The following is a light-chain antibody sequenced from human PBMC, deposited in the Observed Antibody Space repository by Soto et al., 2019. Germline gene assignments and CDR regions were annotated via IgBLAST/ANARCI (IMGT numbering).Light chain of an antibody. CDR1: QSVDGY. Sequence: EIVMTQSPGTLSVSLGESATLSCRASQSVDGYLAWYQQKPGPAPRLLLYGASSRATGIPDRFSGSGSGTDFTLTISRLEPEDFAVYYCQQRQYWPPITFGQGTRLDIK. CDR3: QQRQYWPPIT. V-gene: IGKV3-11*01. J-gene: IGKJ5*01. CDR2: GAS.